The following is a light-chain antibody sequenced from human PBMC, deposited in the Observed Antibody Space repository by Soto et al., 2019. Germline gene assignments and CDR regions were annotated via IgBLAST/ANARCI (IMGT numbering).Light chain of an antibody. Sequence: DIQTIQTPSSLSASVGDRVTITCRSSQSISSYLNWYQQKPGEVPKVLSYGAFTLHSGVPSRFSYSRSVTGVTLTISGRQPEDFATYYGHQSYETALTIGRGTKVEIK. CDR1: QSISSY. CDR2: GAF. V-gene: IGKV1-39*01. CDR3: HQSYETALT. J-gene: IGKJ4*01.